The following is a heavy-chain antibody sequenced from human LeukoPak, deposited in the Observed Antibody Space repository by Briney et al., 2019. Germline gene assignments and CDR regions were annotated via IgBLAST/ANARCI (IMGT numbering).Heavy chain of an antibody. Sequence: GGSLRLSCAASGFTFSSYGIHWVRQAPGKGLEWVAVISYDGSNKYYADSVKGRFTISRDNSKNTLYLQMNSLRAEDTAVYYCAKEQYSSSPFDYWGQGTLVTVSS. CDR3: AKEQYSSSPFDY. J-gene: IGHJ4*02. CDR2: ISYDGSNK. CDR1: GFTFSSYG. D-gene: IGHD6-6*01. V-gene: IGHV3-30*18.